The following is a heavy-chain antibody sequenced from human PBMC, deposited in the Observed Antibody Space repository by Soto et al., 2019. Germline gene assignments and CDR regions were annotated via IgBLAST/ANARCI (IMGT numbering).Heavy chain of an antibody. J-gene: IGHJ6*02. Sequence: ASVKVSCKASGYTFTGYYMHWVRQAPGQGLEWMGWINPNSGGTNYAQKFQGWVTMTRDTSISTAYMELSRLRSDDTAVYYCARDLLRTVVPAPKGPNYYYYGMDVWGQGTTVTVSS. D-gene: IGHD2-2*01. CDR2: INPNSGGT. V-gene: IGHV1-2*04. CDR1: GYTFTGYY. CDR3: ARDLLRTVVPAPKGPNYYYYGMDV.